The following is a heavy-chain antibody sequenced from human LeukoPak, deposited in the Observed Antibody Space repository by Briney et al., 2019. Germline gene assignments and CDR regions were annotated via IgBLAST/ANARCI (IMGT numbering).Heavy chain of an antibody. V-gene: IGHV3-30*02. CDR3: AKDFTRGTRFGKIPHYFDY. CDR1: GFTFSTYG. D-gene: IGHD3-10*01. CDR2: IRYDGSNK. Sequence: PGGSLRLSCAASGFTFSTYGMHWVRQAPGKGLEWVAFIRYDGSNKYYADSVKGRFTISRDSSKNTLYLQMNSLRAEDTAVYYCAKDFTRGTRFGKIPHYFDYWGRGTLVTVSS. J-gene: IGHJ4*02.